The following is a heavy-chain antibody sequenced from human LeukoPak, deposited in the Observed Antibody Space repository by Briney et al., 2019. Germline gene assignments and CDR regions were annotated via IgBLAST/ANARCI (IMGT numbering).Heavy chain of an antibody. J-gene: IGHJ4*02. Sequence: GGSLRLSCAASGFTFSSYAMHWVRGAPGKGLEWVAVISYDGSNKYYADSVKGRFTISRDNSKNTLYLQMNSLRAENTAVYYCARAAEYSSSYYDYWGQGTLVTVSS. CDR1: GFTFSSYA. CDR3: ARAAEYSSSYYDY. V-gene: IGHV3-30-3*01. CDR2: ISYDGSNK. D-gene: IGHD6-6*01.